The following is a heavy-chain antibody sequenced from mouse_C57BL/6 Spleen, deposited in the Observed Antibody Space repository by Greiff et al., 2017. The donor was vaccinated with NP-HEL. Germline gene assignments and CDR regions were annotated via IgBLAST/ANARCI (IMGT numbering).Heavy chain of an antibody. CDR1: GYTFTSYW. J-gene: IGHJ4*01. CDR3: AIEEVYDYESLYAMDY. V-gene: IGHV1-61*01. CDR2: IYPSDSET. D-gene: IGHD2-4*01. Sequence: QVQLQQPGAELVRPGSSVKLSCKASGYTFTSYWMDWVKQRPGQGLEWIGNIYPSDSETHYNQKFKDKATLTVDKSSSTAYMQLSSLTSEDSAVYYCAIEEVYDYESLYAMDYWGQGTSVTVSS.